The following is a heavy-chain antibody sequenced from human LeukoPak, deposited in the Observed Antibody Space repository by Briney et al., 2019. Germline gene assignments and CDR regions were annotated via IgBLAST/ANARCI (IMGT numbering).Heavy chain of an antibody. CDR2: FDPEDGET. CDR1: GYTLTELS. Sequence: ASVKVACKVSGYTLTELSMHWVRQAPGKGLEWMGGFDPEDGETIYAQKFQGRVTMTEDTSTDTAYMEPSSLRSEGTAVYYCATLSSGSYFGAAIGGIDYWGQGTLVTVSS. CDR3: ATLSSGSYFGAAIGGIDY. J-gene: IGHJ4*02. V-gene: IGHV1-24*01. D-gene: IGHD1-26*01.